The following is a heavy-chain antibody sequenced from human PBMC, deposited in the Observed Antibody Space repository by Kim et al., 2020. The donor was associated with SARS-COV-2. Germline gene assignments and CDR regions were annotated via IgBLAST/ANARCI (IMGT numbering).Heavy chain of an antibody. CDR3: ARGVIVGATSSGWYFDL. D-gene: IGHD1-26*01. J-gene: IGHJ2*01. V-gene: IGHV6-1*01. CDR1: GDSVSSNSAA. Sequence: SQTLSLTCAISGDSVSSNSAAWNWIRQSPSRGLEWLGRTYYRSKWYNDYAVSVKSRITINPDTSKNQFSLQLNSVTPEDTAVYYCARGVIVGATSSGWYFDLWGRGTLVTVSS. CDR2: TYYRSKWYN.